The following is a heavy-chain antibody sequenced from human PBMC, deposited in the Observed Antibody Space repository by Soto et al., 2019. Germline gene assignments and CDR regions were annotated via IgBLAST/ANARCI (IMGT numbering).Heavy chain of an antibody. CDR2: IDPSDSYT. V-gene: IGHV5-10-1*01. Sequence: PGESLKISCKGSGYSFTSYWISWVRQMPGKGLEWMGRIDPSDSYTNYSPSFQGHVTISADKSISTAYLQWSSLEASDTAMYYCARDTPGYYYGSGSGLCDYWGQGTLVTVSS. D-gene: IGHD3-10*01. CDR1: GYSFTSYW. CDR3: ARDTPGYYYGSGSGLCDY. J-gene: IGHJ4*02.